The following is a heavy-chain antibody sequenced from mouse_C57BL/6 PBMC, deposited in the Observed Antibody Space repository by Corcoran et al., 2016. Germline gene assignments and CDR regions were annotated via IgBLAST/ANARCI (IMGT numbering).Heavy chain of an antibody. CDR1: GYTFTGYW. V-gene: IGHV1-9*01. D-gene: IGHD2-5*01. J-gene: IGHJ1*03. CDR3: ARNSNWYFEV. Sequence: QVQLQQSGAELMKPGTSVKLSCKATGYTFTGYWIEWVSQRPGHGLEWIGEILPGSGITNYNEKFKGKATFTADTSSNTAYMELSSLTTEDSAIYYCARNSNWYFEVWGTGTTVTVSS. CDR2: ILPGSGIT.